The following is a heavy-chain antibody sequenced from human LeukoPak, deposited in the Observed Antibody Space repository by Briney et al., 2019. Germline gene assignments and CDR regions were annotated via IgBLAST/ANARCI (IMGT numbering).Heavy chain of an antibody. CDR3: ARGQQLYYWYFDL. D-gene: IGHD6-13*01. J-gene: IGHJ2*01. CDR1: GFTFSSYA. CDR2: ISYDGSNK. V-gene: IGHV3-30-3*01. Sequence: GGSLRLSCAASGFTFSSYAMHWVRQAPGKGLEWVAVISYDGSNKYYADSVKGRFTISRDNSKNTLYLQMNSLRAEDTAVYYCARGQQLYYWYFDLWGRGTLVTVSS.